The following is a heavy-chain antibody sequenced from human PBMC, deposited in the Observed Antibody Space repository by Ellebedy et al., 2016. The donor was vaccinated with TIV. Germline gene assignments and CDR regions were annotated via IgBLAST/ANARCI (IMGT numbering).Heavy chain of an antibody. D-gene: IGHD5-12*01. Sequence: ASVKVSCKASGYPFNTYIVSWVRQAPGQRPEWLGWISPYTGDTHFARNVQGRITLTTDTSTSTVFMELRSLTSGDTAVYYCARDMVQGMVAKYLWFDYWGQGTPVTVSS. CDR2: ISPYTGDT. V-gene: IGHV1-18*04. J-gene: IGHJ4*02. CDR3: ARDMVQGMVAKYLWFDY. CDR1: GYPFNTYI.